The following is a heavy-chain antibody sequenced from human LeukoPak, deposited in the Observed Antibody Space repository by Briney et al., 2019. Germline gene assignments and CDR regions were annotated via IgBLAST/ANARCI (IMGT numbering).Heavy chain of an antibody. D-gene: IGHD2/OR15-2a*01. CDR2: IYHGGST. J-gene: IGHJ4*02. CDR1: DFSISSNYF. V-gene: IGHV4-38-2*02. CDR3: ARATTSGFDC. Sequence: SETLSLTCTVSDFSISSNYFWGWIRQPPEKGLEWIGSIYHGGSTYYNSSLKSRVTMSVDTSKNQFSLEVTSMTAADTAVYYCARATTSGFDCWGQGTLVTVSS.